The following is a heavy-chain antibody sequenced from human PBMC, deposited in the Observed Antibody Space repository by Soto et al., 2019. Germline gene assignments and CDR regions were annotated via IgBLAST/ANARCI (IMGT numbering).Heavy chain of an antibody. CDR3: VKANRGNWAERAAFDI. D-gene: IGHD7-27*01. CDR1: GFTFSNSA. J-gene: IGHJ3*02. CDR2: ISSNGGRT. V-gene: IGHV3-64D*08. Sequence: PGGSLRLSCSASGFTFSNSAMHWVRQAPGKGLEYVSAISSNGGRTYYADSVNGRLTISRDNSKNTLYLQMSSLRAEDTAVYYCVKANRGNWAERAAFDIWGQGTMVTVSS.